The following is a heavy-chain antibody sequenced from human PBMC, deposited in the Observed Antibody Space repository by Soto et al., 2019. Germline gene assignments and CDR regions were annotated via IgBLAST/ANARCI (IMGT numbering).Heavy chain of an antibody. Sequence: QVQLQESGQGLVKPSGTLSLTCAVSGGSISSSNWWSWVRQPPGKGLEWIGEIYHSGSTNDNPSLKSRVTISVDKSKNQFSLKLSSVTAADTAVYYCARDYMVRGVMRWFDPWGQGTLVTVSS. CDR3: ARDYMVRGVMRWFDP. CDR2: IYHSGST. CDR1: GGSISSSNW. J-gene: IGHJ5*02. V-gene: IGHV4-4*02. D-gene: IGHD3-10*01.